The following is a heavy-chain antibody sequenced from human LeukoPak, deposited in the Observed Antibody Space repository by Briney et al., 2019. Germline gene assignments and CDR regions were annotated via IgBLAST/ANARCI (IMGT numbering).Heavy chain of an antibody. CDR3: ARGGKATVVTM. J-gene: IGHJ4*02. D-gene: IGHD4-23*01. CDR1: GGSINSYY. Sequence: SETLSLTCTVSGGSINSYYWSWIRRPAGKGLEWIGRIYSSGSTNYNPSLKSRVSMSVDTSKNQFSLKLTSVTAADTAVYYCARGGKATVVTMWGQGILVTVSS. V-gene: IGHV4-4*07. CDR2: IYSSGST.